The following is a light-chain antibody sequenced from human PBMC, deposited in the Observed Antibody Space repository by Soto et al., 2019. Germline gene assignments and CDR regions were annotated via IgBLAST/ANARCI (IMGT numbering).Light chain of an antibody. J-gene: IGKJ1*01. CDR2: AAS. CDR1: QGIRND. V-gene: IGKV1-6*01. Sequence: AIQMTQSPSSLSASVGDRVTITCRPSQGIRNDLGWYQQKPGQAPKLLIYAASNLYTGVPSRFSGSRSGTEFTLTISSLQPEDFASYYCLQDYGDSWTFGQGTKVEIE. CDR3: LQDYGDSWT.